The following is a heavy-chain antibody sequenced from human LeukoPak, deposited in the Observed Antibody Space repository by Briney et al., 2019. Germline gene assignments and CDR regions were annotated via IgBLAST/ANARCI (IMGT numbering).Heavy chain of an antibody. CDR3: ASLDVAAADSPARYYYYYMDV. CDR2: IIPIFGTA. CDR1: GGTFSSYA. V-gene: IGHV1-69*05. D-gene: IGHD6-13*01. J-gene: IGHJ6*03. Sequence: ASVKVSCKASGGTFSSYAISWVRQAPGQGLEWMGGIIPIFGTANYAQKFQGRVTITTDESTSTAYMELSSLRSEDTAVYYCASLDVAAADSPARYYYYYMDVWGKGTTVTVSS.